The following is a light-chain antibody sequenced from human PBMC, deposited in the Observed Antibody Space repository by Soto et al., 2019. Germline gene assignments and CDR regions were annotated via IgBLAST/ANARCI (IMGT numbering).Light chain of an antibody. V-gene: IGKV3-20*01. Sequence: EIVLTQSPGTLSLSPGERATLYCRSSQSVSSSYLAWYQQKPGQAPRLLIYGASSRATGIPDRFSGSGSGTDFTLTISRLEPEDFAVYYCQQYGSSSTWTVGQGTQVEIK. J-gene: IGKJ1*01. CDR2: GAS. CDR3: QQYGSSSTWT. CDR1: QSVSSSY.